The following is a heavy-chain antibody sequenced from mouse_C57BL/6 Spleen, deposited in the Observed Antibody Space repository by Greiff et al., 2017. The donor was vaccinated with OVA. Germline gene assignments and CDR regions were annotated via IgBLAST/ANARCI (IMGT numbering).Heavy chain of an antibody. Sequence: QVQLQQPGAELVKPGASVKLSCKPSGYTFTSYWMQWVKQRPGQGLEWIGEIDPSDSYTNYNQKFKGKATLTVDTSSSTAYMQLSSLTSEDSAVYYCARPLAYWGQGTLVTVSA. CDR2: IDPSDSYT. J-gene: IGHJ3*01. CDR3: ARPLAY. CDR1: GYTFTSYW. V-gene: IGHV1-50*01.